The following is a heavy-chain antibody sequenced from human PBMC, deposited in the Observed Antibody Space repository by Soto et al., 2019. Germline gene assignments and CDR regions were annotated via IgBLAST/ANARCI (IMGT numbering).Heavy chain of an antibody. J-gene: IGHJ6*03. CDR1: GFTFSNAW. V-gene: IGHV3-15*01. CDR3: TTLSRVVRVVIITEIYYYMDV. Sequence: EVQLVESGGGLVKPGGSLRLSCTASGFTFSNAWMSWVRQAPGKGLEWVGRIQSNTDGGTTDYAAPAKGRFTISRDDSENTLYLQLNNLKREDTAVYYCTTLSRVVRVVIITEIYYYMDVWGKGTTVTVSS. D-gene: IGHD3-10*01. CDR2: IQSNTDGGTT.